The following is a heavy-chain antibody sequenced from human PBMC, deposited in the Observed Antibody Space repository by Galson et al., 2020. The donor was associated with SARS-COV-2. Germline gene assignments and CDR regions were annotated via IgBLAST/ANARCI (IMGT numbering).Heavy chain of an antibody. V-gene: IGHV4-61*02. CDR3: ARGLAVAVWYFDL. CDR2: IYTSGST. D-gene: IGHD6-19*01. Sequence: SETLSLTCTVSGGSISSGSYYWSWIRQPAGKGLEWIGRIYTSGSTNYNPSLKSRVTISVDTSKNQFSLKLSSVTAADTAVYYCARGLAVAVWYFDLWGRGTLVTVSS. J-gene: IGHJ2*01. CDR1: GGSISSGSYY.